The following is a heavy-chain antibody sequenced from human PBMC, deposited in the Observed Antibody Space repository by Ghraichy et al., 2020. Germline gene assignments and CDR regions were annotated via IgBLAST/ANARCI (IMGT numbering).Heavy chain of an antibody. CDR2: IIPIFGTA. Sequence: SVKVSCKASGGTFSSYAISWVRQAPGQGLEWMGGIIPIFGTANYAQKFQGRVTITADESTSTAYMELSSLRSEDTAVYYCAREFLEPRNGMDVWGQGTTVTVSS. CDR1: GGTFSSYA. V-gene: IGHV1-69*13. CDR3: AREFLEPRNGMDV. J-gene: IGHJ6*02. D-gene: IGHD3-3*01.